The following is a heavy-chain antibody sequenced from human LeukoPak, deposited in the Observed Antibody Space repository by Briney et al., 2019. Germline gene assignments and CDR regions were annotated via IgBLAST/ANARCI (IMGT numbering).Heavy chain of an antibody. J-gene: IGHJ4*02. CDR1: GGSISSSSYY. D-gene: IGHD5-18*01. CDR2: IYYSGST. CDR3: ARGERTPRGYSYGYFDY. Sequence: ASETLSLTCTVSGGSISSSSYYWGWIRQPPGKGLEWIGSIYYSGSTYYNPSLKSRVTISVDTSKNQFSLKLSSVTAADTAVYYCARGERTPRGYSYGYFDYWGQGTLVTVSS. V-gene: IGHV4-39*01.